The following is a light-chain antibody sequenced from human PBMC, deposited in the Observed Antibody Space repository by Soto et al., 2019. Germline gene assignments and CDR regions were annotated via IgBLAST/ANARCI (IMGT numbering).Light chain of an antibody. CDR3: QQNYSAPPYT. CDR2: AAS. CDR1: QTISSY. V-gene: IGKV1-39*01. J-gene: IGKJ2*01. Sequence: DIQMTQSPSSLSASVGDRVTITCRASQTISSYLNWYQQIPGKAPKLLIYAASSLLSGVPSRFSGSGSGTDFTLNISSLQPEDFATYYCQQNYSAPPYTFGQGTKVEIK.